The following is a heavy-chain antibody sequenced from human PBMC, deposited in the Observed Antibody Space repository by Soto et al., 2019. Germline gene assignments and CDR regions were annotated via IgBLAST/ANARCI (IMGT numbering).Heavy chain of an antibody. Sequence: QVQLVESGGGLVKPGGSLRLSCAASGFTFSDYYMTWIRQAPGKGLQWVSSISSSGHTIDYADSVKGRFTISRDNANNSLFLQVNNLRAEDTAVYYCARLHMAYRRPGDDYWGQGTLVTVSS. CDR2: ISSSGHTI. CDR3: ARLHMAYRRPGDDY. CDR1: GFTFSDYY. J-gene: IGHJ4*02. D-gene: IGHD1-1*01. V-gene: IGHV3-11*01.